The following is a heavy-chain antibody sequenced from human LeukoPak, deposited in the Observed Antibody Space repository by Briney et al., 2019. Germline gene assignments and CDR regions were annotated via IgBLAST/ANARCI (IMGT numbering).Heavy chain of an antibody. V-gene: IGHV4-34*01. J-gene: IGHJ6*02. Sequence: SETLSLTCAVYGGSFSGYYWSWIRQPPGKGLEWIGEINHSGSTNYNPSLKSRVTISVDTSKNQFSLKLSSVTAADTAVYYCARDDPHSSGPDYYYGMDVWGQGTTVTVSS. CDR1: GGSFSGYY. D-gene: IGHD6-19*01. CDR2: INHSGST. CDR3: ARDDPHSSGPDYYYGMDV.